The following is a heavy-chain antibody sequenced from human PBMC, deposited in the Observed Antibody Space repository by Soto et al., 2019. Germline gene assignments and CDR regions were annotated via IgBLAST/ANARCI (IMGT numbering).Heavy chain of an antibody. Sequence: PGGSLRLSCAASGFTVSSNYMSWVRQAPGKGLEWVSVIYSGGSTYYADSVKGRFTISRDNSKNTLYLQMNSLRAEDTAVYYCARDSPSYSSSWDDYYYYMDVWGKGTTVTVSS. D-gene: IGHD6-13*01. V-gene: IGHV3-66*01. J-gene: IGHJ6*03. CDR1: GFTVSSNY. CDR3: ARDSPSYSSSWDDYYYYMDV. CDR2: IYSGGST.